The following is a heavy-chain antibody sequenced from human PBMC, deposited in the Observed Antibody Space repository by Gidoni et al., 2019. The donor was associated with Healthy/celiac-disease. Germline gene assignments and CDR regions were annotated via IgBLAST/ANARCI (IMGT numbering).Heavy chain of an antibody. CDR3: ARAGQFIVLMVYANNWFDP. V-gene: IGHV4-34*01. D-gene: IGHD2-8*01. J-gene: IGHJ5*02. CDR1: GGSFSGYY. CDR2: INHSGST. Sequence: QVQLQQWGAGLLKPSETLSLTCAVYGGSFSGYYWSWIRQPPGKGLEWIGEINHSGSTNYNPSLKSRVTISVDTSKNQFSLKLSSVTAADTAVYYCARAGQFIVLMVYANNWFDPWGQGTLVTVSS.